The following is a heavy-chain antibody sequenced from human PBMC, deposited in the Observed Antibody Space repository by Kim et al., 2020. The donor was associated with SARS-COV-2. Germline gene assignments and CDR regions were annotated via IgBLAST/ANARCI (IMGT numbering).Heavy chain of an antibody. CDR3: AKWVLHWFDP. D-gene: IGHD3-22*01. Sequence: RTDEADAGKGRFTSARDKSKNTLYLQMNSLRAEDTAVYYCAKWVLHWFDPWGQGTLVTVSS. V-gene: IGHV3-23*01. CDR2: RT. J-gene: IGHJ5*02.